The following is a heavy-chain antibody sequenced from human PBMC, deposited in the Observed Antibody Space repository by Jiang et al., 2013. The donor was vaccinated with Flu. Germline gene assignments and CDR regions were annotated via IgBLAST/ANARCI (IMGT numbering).Heavy chain of an antibody. D-gene: IGHD3-10*01. CDR2: IYYSGST. J-gene: IGHJ6*03. CDR1: GGSISSSSYY. Sequence: GLVKPSETLSLTCTVSGGSISSSSYYWGWIRQPPGKGLEWIGSIYYSGSTYYNPSLKSRVTISVDTSKNQFSLKLSSVTAADTAVYYCARQGVSPGDYYYYMDVWGKGTTVTVSS. CDR3: ARQGVSPGDYYYYMDV. V-gene: IGHV4-39*01.